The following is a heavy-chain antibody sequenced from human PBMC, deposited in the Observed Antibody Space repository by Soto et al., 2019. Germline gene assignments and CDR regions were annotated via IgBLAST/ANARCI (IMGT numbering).Heavy chain of an antibody. CDR2: IITFFGAA. J-gene: IGHJ6*02. CDR1: GGKFSTYA. D-gene: IGHD1-1*01. CDR3: ARGGKERFRGSGMDV. Sequence: SVKVSCKASGGKFSTYAINWVRQAPGQGLEWLGGIITFFGAALYSQKFQGRVTITADELTTTAYMELSSLKSEDTAVYYCARGGKERFRGSGMDVWGQGTTVTVSS. V-gene: IGHV1-69*13.